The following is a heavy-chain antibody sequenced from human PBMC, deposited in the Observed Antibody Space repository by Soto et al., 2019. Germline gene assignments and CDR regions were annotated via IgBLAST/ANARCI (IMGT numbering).Heavy chain of an antibody. CDR1: DGSFSGYY. J-gene: IGHJ6*02. D-gene: IGHD6-13*01. CDR2: INNSGST. V-gene: IGHV4-34*01. Sequence: TCAVYDGSFSGYYWSWIRQPPGKGLEWIGEINNSGSTNYNPSLKSRVTISVDTSKNQFSLKLSSVTAADTAVYYCARGGGIAAAGKRGYYYYGMDVWGQGTTVTVSS. CDR3: ARGGGIAAAGKRGYYYYGMDV.